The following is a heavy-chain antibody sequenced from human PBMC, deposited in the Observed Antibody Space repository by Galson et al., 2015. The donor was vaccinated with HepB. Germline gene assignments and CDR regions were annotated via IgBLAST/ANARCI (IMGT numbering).Heavy chain of an antibody. CDR2: ISYDGSNK. J-gene: IGHJ6*02. CDR3: ARDRGSGYGSGSYRLYGMDV. D-gene: IGHD3-10*01. V-gene: IGHV3-30-3*01. CDR1: GFTFSSYA. Sequence: SLRLSCAASGFTFSSYAMHWVRQAPGKGLEWVAVISYDGSNKYYADSVKGRFTISRDNSKNTLYLQMNSLRAEDTAVYYCARDRGSGYGSGSYRLYGMDVWGQGTTVTVSS.